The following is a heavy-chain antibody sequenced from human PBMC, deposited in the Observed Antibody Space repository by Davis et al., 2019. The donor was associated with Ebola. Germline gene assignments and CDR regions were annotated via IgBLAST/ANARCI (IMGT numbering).Heavy chain of an antibody. CDR3: ARASTIFGVVIMFDP. CDR1: GFTFSRYG. V-gene: IGHV3-30*03. J-gene: IGHJ5*02. Sequence: GESLKISCVASGFTFSRYGMHWVRQAPGKGLEWVAVISYDESNKYYADSVKGRFTISRDNAKNSLYLQMNSLRAEDTAVYYCARASTIFGVVIMFDPWGQGTLVTVSS. CDR2: ISYDESNK. D-gene: IGHD3-3*01.